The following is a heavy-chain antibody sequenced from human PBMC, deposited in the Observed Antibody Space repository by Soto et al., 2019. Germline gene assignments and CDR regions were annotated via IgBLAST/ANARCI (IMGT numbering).Heavy chain of an antibody. Sequence: PSETLSLTCTVSGGSISSSSYYWGWTRQPPGKGLEWIGSIYYSGSTYYNPSLKSRVTISVDTSKNQFSLKLSSVTAADTAVYYCARHPRPKYSSGWFLDYWGQGTLVTVSS. CDR2: IYYSGST. CDR1: GGSISSSSYY. CDR3: ARHPRPKYSSGWFLDY. D-gene: IGHD6-19*01. J-gene: IGHJ4*02. V-gene: IGHV4-39*01.